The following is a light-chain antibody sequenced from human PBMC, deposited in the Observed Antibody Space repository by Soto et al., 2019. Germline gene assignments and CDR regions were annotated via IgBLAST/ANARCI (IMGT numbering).Light chain of an antibody. J-gene: IGKJ1*01. CDR3: QQYGSSPT. Sequence: EIVLTQSPGTLSLSPGERATLSCRSSQSVSSSYLAWYQHKPGQAPRLLIYDGSSRATGIPDRFSGSGSGTDFTLTISSQEPEYFAVYYCQQYGSSPTFGQGTKVEIK. CDR1: QSVSSSY. V-gene: IGKV3-20*01. CDR2: DGS.